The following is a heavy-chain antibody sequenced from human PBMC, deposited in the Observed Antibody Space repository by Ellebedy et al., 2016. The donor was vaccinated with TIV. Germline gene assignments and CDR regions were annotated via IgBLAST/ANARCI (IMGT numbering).Heavy chain of an antibody. CDR3: AAPSRANYDILTGPDFYYHGLDV. CDR1: GYSFTHYA. V-gene: IGHV1-18*01. CDR2: ISAYNGNT. D-gene: IGHD3-9*01. J-gene: IGHJ6*02. Sequence: AASVKVSCKASGYSFTHYAISWVRQAPGQGLEWLGWISAYNGNTNYAQKFQGRVTMTIDTSTSTAYMEVRSLRSDDTAVYYCAAPSRANYDILTGPDFYYHGLDVWGQGTAVTVSS.